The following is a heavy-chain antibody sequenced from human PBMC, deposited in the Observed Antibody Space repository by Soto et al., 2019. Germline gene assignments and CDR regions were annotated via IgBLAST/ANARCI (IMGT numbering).Heavy chain of an antibody. CDR2: ISSRNSYI. CDR3: ARDGDYGPMDV. Sequence: GGSLRLSCAASGFTFNTYTMNWVRQAPGKGLEWVSSISSRNSYIYYADSVKGRFTISRDNAKNSLYLQMSSLRAEDTAVYYCARDGDYGPMDVWGKGTTVTVSS. CDR1: GFTFNTYT. J-gene: IGHJ6*03. D-gene: IGHD4-17*01. V-gene: IGHV3-21*01.